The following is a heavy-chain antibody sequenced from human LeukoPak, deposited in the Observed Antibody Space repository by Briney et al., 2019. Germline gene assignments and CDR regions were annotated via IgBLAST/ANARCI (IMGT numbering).Heavy chain of an antibody. Sequence: GASVKVSCKASGYTFTSYGISWVRQAPGQGLEWMGWISAYNGNTNYAQKLQGRVTMTTDTSTSTAYMELRSLRSDDTAVYYCARCIVVVETATECAFDIWGQGTMVTVSS. CDR1: GYTFTSYG. CDR3: ARCIVVVETATECAFDI. CDR2: ISAYNGNT. D-gene: IGHD2-15*01. V-gene: IGHV1-18*01. J-gene: IGHJ3*02.